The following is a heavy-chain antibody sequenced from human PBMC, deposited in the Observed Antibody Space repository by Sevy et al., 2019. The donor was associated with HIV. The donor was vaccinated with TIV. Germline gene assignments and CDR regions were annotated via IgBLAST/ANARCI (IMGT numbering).Heavy chain of an antibody. Sequence: GGSLRLSCAASGFTFSSYDMHWVRQATGKGLEWVSAIGTAGDTYYPGSVKGRFTIARENAKNSLYLQMNSLRAGDTAVYYCARGAIVATTITYYCYGMDVWGQGTTVTVSS. CDR2: IGTAGDT. CDR1: GFTFSSYD. CDR3: ARGAIVATTITYYCYGMDV. J-gene: IGHJ6*02. D-gene: IGHD5-12*01. V-gene: IGHV3-13*01.